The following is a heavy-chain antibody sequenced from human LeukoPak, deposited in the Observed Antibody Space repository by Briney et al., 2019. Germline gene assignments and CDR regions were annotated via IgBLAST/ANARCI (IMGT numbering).Heavy chain of an antibody. CDR3: TRDKDWSYDY. V-gene: IGHV3-49*04. CDR1: GFTFGDHG. J-gene: IGHJ4*02. Sequence: GGSLRLSCTASGFTFGDHGMGWVRQAPEKGREWVGFIRRKVSGGTTEYSASVRGRFSISRDDSKSTAYLQMNSLKTEDTAVYYCTRDKDWSYDYWGQGTLVTVSS. CDR2: IRRKVSGGTT. D-gene: IGHD3/OR15-3a*01.